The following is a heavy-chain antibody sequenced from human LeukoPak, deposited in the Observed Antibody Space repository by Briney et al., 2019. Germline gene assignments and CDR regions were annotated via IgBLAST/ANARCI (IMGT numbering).Heavy chain of an antibody. J-gene: IGHJ6*04. V-gene: IGHV3-15*01. D-gene: IGHD5-12*01. CDR1: GFTFSNAW. Sequence: GGSLRLSCAASGFTFSNAWMSWVRQAPGKGLEWVGRIKSKTDGGTTDYAAPVKGRFTISRDDSKNTLYLQMNSLKTEDTAVYYCTTASGYAWYYYYYGMDVWGKGTTVTVSS. CDR3: TTASGYAWYYYYYGMDV. CDR2: IKSKTDGGTT.